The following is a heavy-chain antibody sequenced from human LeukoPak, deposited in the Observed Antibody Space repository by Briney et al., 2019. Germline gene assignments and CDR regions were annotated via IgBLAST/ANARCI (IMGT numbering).Heavy chain of an antibody. D-gene: IGHD3-10*01. CDR1: GFTVSSNY. CDR3: ARSRGGSGSYYKQTFDY. Sequence: HPGGSLRLSCAAPGFTVSSNYMSWVRQAPGKGLEWVSVIYSGGSTNYADSVKGRFTISRDNSKNTLYMQMNSLRAEDTAVYYCARSRGGSGSYYKQTFDYWGQGTQVTVSS. V-gene: IGHV3-53*01. J-gene: IGHJ4*02. CDR2: IYSGGST.